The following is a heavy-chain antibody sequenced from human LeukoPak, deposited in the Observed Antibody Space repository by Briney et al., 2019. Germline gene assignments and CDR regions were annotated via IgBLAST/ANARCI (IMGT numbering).Heavy chain of an antibody. V-gene: IGHV3-74*01. CDR1: GFTLSSYW. D-gene: IGHD2-2*02. J-gene: IGHJ4*02. CDR2: INSDGSST. CDR3: ASGPIAATATPDN. Sequence: PGGSLRLSCAASGFTLSSYWMHWVRQAPGKGLVWVSRINSDGSSTTYADSVKGRFTISRDSAKNTLYLQMNGLRAEDTAVYYCASGPIAATATPDNWGQGTLVTVSS.